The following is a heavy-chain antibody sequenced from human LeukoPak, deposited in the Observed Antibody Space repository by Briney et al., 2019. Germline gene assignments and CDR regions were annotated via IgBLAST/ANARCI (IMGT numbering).Heavy chain of an antibody. CDR3: ARVQYSSSPFDY. D-gene: IGHD6-6*01. CDR1: GLTFSSYS. J-gene: IGHJ4*02. Sequence: GGSLRLSCAASGLTFSSYSMNWVRQAPGKGLEWVSYISSGSSTIYYADSVKGRFTISRDNAKNSLYLQMNSLRAEDTAVYYCARVQYSSSPFDYWGQGTLVTVSS. V-gene: IGHV3-48*01. CDR2: ISSGSSTI.